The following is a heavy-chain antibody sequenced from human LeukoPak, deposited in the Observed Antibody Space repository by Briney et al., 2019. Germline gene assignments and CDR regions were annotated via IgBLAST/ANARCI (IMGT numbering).Heavy chain of an antibody. Sequence: GGSLRLSCAASGFTFSSYWMHWVRQAPGKGLVWVSRINSDGSSTSYADSVKGRFTISRDNAKNSLYLQMNSLRAEDTAVYYCARGARGGGFDYWGQGTLVTVSS. J-gene: IGHJ4*02. CDR2: INSDGSST. D-gene: IGHD3-16*01. V-gene: IGHV3-74*01. CDR1: GFTFSSYW. CDR3: ARGARGGGFDY.